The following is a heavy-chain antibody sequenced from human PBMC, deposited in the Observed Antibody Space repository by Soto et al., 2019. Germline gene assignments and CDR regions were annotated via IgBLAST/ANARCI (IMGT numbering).Heavy chain of an antibody. CDR3: ARCLNYYDSSGYYSPSYYFDY. Sequence: ASVKVSCKASGYTFTGYYMHWVRQAPGRGLEWMGWINPNSGGTNYAQKFQGRVTMTRDTSISTAYMELSRLRSDDTAVYYCARCLNYYDSSGYYSPSYYFDYWGQGTLVTVSS. CDR2: INPNSGGT. V-gene: IGHV1-2*02. D-gene: IGHD3-22*01. CDR1: GYTFTGYY. J-gene: IGHJ4*02.